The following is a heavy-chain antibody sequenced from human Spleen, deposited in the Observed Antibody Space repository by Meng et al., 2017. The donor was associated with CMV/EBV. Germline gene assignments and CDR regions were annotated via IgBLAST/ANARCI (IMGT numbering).Heavy chain of an antibody. V-gene: IGHV4-59*02. CDR1: GVSVISYY. J-gene: IGHJ6*02. D-gene: IGHD2-2*02. CDR2: VHNDGGT. Sequence: GSLRLSCSVSGVSVISYYWSWVRQSPGKGLDWIGYVHNDGGTNYNPSLKGRVTISLDTSKNQFSLRLNGVTAADTAVYYCARDCSSTSCYTGPWSGYYGMDVWGQGTTVTVSS. CDR3: ARDCSSTSCYTGPWSGYYGMDV.